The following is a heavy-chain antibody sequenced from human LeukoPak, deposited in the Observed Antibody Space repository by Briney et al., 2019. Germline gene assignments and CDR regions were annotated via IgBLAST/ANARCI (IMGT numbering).Heavy chain of an antibody. CDR2: ISSSGSTI. V-gene: IGHV3-48*03. CDR3: ARDSYCSGGSCYSYYFDY. J-gene: IGHJ4*02. D-gene: IGHD2-15*01. Sequence: GGTLRLSCAASGFTFSSYEMNWVPQAPGKGLEWVSYISSSGSTIYYTDSVKGRFTISRDNAKNSLYLQMNSLRAEDTAVYYCARDSYCSGGSCYSYYFDYWGQGTLVTVSS. CDR1: GFTFSSYE.